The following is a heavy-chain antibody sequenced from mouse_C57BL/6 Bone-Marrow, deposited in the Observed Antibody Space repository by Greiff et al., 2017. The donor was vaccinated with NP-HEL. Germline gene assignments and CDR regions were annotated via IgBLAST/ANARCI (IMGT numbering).Heavy chain of an antibody. CDR1: GYTFTNYW. CDR3: ARRGVYYAMDF. Sequence: VQLQQPGAELVRPGTSVKMSCKASGYTFTNYWIGWAKQRPGHGLEWIGDIYPGGGYTNYNEKFKGKATLTADKSSSTAYMQFSSLTSEDSAIYYCARRGVYYAMDFWGQGTSVTVSS. V-gene: IGHV1-63*01. J-gene: IGHJ4*01. CDR2: IYPGGGYT.